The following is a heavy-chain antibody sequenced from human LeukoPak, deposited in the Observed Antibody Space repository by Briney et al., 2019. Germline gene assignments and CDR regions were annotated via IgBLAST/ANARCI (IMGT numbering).Heavy chain of an antibody. CDR2: VDPEDGET. J-gene: IGHJ4*02. CDR3: ATGPYDFWSVKRAGFDY. V-gene: IGHV1-69-2*01. CDR1: GYTFTDYY. Sequence: ASVKISCKVSGYTFTDYYMHWVQQAPGKGLEWMGLVDPEDGETIYAEKFQGRVTITADTSTDTAYMELSSLRSEDTAVYYCATGPYDFWSVKRAGFDYWGQGTLVTVSS. D-gene: IGHD3-3*01.